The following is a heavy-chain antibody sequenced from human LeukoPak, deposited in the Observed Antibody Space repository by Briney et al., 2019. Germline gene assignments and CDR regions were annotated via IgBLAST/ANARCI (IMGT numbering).Heavy chain of an antibody. V-gene: IGHV1-8*01. CDR2: MNPNSGNT. CDR3: ATADCSGGSCYDP. J-gene: IGHJ5*02. D-gene: IGHD2-15*01. CDR1: GYTFTSYD. Sequence: ASVRVSCKASGYTFTSYDINWVRQATGQWLEWMGWMNPNSGNTGYAQKFQGRVTMTRNTSISTAYMELSSLRSEDTAVYYCATADCSGGSCYDPWGQGTLVTVSS.